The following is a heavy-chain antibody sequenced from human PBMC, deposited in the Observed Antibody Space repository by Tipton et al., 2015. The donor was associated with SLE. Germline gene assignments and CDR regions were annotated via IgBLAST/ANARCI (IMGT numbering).Heavy chain of an antibody. J-gene: IGHJ4*02. CDR3: ARDRGSSSTLGFDY. D-gene: IGHD6-6*01. CDR1: GGSISSGSYY. CDR2: IYTSGST. V-gene: IGHV4-61*02. Sequence: TLSLTCTVSGGSISSGSYYWSWIRQPAGKGLEWIGRIYTSGSTNYNPSLKGRVTISVDTPKNQFSLKLSSVTAADTAVYYCARDRGSSSTLGFDYWGQGTLVTVSS.